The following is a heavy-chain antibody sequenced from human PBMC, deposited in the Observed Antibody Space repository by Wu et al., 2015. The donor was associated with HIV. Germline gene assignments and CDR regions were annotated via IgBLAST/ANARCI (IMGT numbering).Heavy chain of an antibody. CDR2: INPLFGTT. CDR3: ARNTDSVATSLYSLGV. D-gene: IGHD5-12*01. V-gene: IGHV1-69*05. Sequence: QLAQSGAEVKKPGSSVRVSCKASGGAFSSYTFNWVRQAPGQGLEWMGGINPLFGTTKYAQNFQGRVRITTDDSKSTAYMEMSSLRSEDTAVYYCARNTDSVATSLYSLGVWGQGTTVTVSS. J-gene: IGHJ6*02. CDR1: GGAFSSYT.